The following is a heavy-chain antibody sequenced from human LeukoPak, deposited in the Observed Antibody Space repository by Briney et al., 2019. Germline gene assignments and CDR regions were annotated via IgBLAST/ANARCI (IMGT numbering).Heavy chain of an antibody. CDR2: INHSGST. V-gene: IGHV4-34*01. CDR3: ARGEMATTPGIGYFDY. Sequence: SETLSLTCAVYGGSFSGYYWSWIRQPPGKGLEWIGEINHSGSTNYNPSLKSRVTISVDTSKNQFSLELSSVTAADTAVYYCARGEMATTPGIGYFDYWGQGTLVTVSS. D-gene: IGHD5-24*01. CDR1: GGSFSGYY. J-gene: IGHJ4*02.